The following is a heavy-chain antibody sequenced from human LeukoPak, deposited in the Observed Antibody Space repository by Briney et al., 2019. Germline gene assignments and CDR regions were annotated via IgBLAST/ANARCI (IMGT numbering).Heavy chain of an antibody. Sequence: GGSLRLSCAASEFTFSRHQMRWVRQAPGKGPEWVAKIPKDGSEKYYMDSVKGRFIISRDNRKNSLYLQMNSLRVEDTAVYYCARDWRQDNAFDLWGQGTMATVSS. CDR2: IPKDGSEK. CDR1: EFTFSRHQ. V-gene: IGHV3-7*01. J-gene: IGHJ3*01. D-gene: IGHD2-15*01. CDR3: ARDWRQDNAFDL.